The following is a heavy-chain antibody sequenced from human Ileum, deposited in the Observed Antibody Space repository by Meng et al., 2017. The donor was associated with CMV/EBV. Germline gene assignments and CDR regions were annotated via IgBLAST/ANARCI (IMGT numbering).Heavy chain of an antibody. CDR3: ARRGPRGYSGYDLLVY. V-gene: IGHV1-2*02. Sequence: GYTFTGYYMHWGRQAPGQGLEWMGWINPNSGGTNYAQKLQGRVTMTRDTSISTAYMELSRLRSDDTAVYYCARRGPRGYSGYDLLVYWGQGTLVTVSS. D-gene: IGHD5-12*01. CDR1: GYTFTGYY. J-gene: IGHJ4*02. CDR2: INPNSGGT.